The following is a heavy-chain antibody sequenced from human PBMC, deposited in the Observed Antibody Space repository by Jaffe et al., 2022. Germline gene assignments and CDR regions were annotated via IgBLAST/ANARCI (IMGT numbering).Heavy chain of an antibody. D-gene: IGHD5-12*01. Sequence: EVQLVESGGGLVKPGGSLRLSCAASGFTFSSYSMNWVRQAPGKGLEWVSSISSSSSYIYYADSVKGRFTISRDNAKNSLYLQMNSLRAEDTAVYYCARAVATTGRGSAFDIWGQGTMVTVSS. CDR2: ISSSSSYI. CDR1: GFTFSSYS. CDR3: ARAVATTGRGSAFDI. V-gene: IGHV3-21*01. J-gene: IGHJ3*02.